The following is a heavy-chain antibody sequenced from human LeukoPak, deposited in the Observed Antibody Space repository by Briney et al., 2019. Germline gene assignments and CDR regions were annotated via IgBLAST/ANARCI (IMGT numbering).Heavy chain of an antibody. CDR1: GFTFSSYG. J-gene: IGHJ4*02. Sequence: GGSLRLSCAASGFTFSSYGMHWVRQAPGKGLEWVAFIRHNGIDKYLADSLKGRFIISRDSSKNTLYLQMNSLRAEDTGVYYCAKDLNYGDLLDYWGQGTLVTVSS. D-gene: IGHD4-17*01. CDR2: IRHNGIDK. V-gene: IGHV3-30*02. CDR3: AKDLNYGDLLDY.